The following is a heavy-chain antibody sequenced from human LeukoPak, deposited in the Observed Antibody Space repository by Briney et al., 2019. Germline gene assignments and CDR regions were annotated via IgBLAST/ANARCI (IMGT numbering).Heavy chain of an antibody. CDR2: TYYRSKWYD. Sequence: SQTLSLTCDISGDSVSSKTAAWNWIRQSPSRGLEWLGRTYYRSKWYDDYATSVKGRITINPDTSKNQFSLQLKSVTPEDTAVYYCAKDQLGPGGLANWFDPWGQGTLVTVPS. CDR1: GDSVSSKTAA. CDR3: AKDQLGPGGLANWFDP. J-gene: IGHJ5*02. V-gene: IGHV6-1*01. D-gene: IGHD7-27*01.